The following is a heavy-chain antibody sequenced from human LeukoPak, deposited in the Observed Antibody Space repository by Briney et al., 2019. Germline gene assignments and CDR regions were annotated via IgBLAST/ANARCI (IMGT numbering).Heavy chain of an antibody. CDR1: GFTFSSYS. V-gene: IGHV3-48*01. D-gene: IGHD1-26*01. CDR3: ARWAGAMNAFDI. J-gene: IGHJ3*02. CDR2: ISSSSSTI. Sequence: GGSLRLSCAASGFTFSSYSMNWVRQAPGKGLEWVSYISSSSSTICYADSVKGRFTISRDNAKNSLYLQMNSLRAEDTAVYYCARWAGAMNAFDIWGQGTMVTVSS.